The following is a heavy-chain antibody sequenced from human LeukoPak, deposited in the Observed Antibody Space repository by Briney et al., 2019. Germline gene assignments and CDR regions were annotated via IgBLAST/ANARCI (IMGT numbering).Heavy chain of an antibody. J-gene: IGHJ1*01. V-gene: IGHV3-23*01. CDR3: ANPIAVAGTDFQH. CDR2: ISGSGGST. CDR1: GFTFSSYA. Sequence: GGSLRLSCAASGFTFSSYAMSWVRQAPAKGLEWVSAISGSGGSTYYADSVKGRFTISRDNSKNTLYLQMNSLRAEDTAVYYCANPIAVAGTDFQHWGQGTLVTVSS. D-gene: IGHD6-19*01.